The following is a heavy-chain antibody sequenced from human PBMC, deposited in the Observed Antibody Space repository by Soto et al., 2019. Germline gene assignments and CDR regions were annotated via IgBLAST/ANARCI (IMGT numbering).Heavy chain of an antibody. D-gene: IGHD7-27*01. Sequence: QVQLQESGPGLVKPSETLSLTCTVSGGSISSYYWSWIRQPPGKGLEWIGYIYYSGSTNYNPSLKGRVTVSVDTSKNRCSLKLSSVTAADTAVYYCARRWGRTFDYWGQGTLVTVSS. CDR3: ARRWGRTFDY. CDR2: IYYSGST. CDR1: GGSISSYY. J-gene: IGHJ4*02. V-gene: IGHV4-59*08.